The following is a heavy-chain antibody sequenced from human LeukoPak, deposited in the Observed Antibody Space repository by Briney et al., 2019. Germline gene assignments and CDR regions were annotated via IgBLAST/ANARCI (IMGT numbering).Heavy chain of an antibody. V-gene: IGHV4-59*06. CDR2: IYYSGST. J-gene: IGHJ5*02. Sequence: PSETLSLTCSVSGGSISSYYWSWIRQHPGKGLEWIGYIYYSGSTYYNPSLKSRVTISVDTSKNQFSLKLSSVTAADTAVYYCARGAPPGRGYYDSSGFYFDPWGQGTLVSVSS. CDR1: GGSISSYY. D-gene: IGHD3-22*01. CDR3: ARGAPPGRGYYDSSGFYFDP.